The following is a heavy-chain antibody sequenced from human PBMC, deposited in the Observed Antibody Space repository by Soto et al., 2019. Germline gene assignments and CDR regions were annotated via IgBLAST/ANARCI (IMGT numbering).Heavy chain of an antibody. CDR3: ATYGGNSGGYEYFQH. D-gene: IGHD4-17*01. Sequence: EVQLLESGGGLVQPGGSLRLSCAASGFTFSSYAMNWVRQAPGKGLEWVSAITGSGGGTYYADSVKGRFTISRDNSKNTLFLHMSSLRAEDAAVYYCATYGGNSGGYEYFQHWGQGTLVTVSS. CDR2: ITGSGGGT. V-gene: IGHV3-23*01. J-gene: IGHJ1*01. CDR1: GFTFSSYA.